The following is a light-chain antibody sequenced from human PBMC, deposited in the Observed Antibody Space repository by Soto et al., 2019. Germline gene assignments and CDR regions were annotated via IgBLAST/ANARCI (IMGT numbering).Light chain of an antibody. CDR3: QVWDSGSDHYV. CDR2: DDS. J-gene: IGLJ1*01. Sequence: SYELTQPPSVSVAPGQTARITCGGNNIGSKSVHWYQQKPGQAPVVVVYDDSDRPSGIPERFSGSNSGNTATLTITRVEAGDEADYYCQVWDSGSDHYVFGSATKLTVL. V-gene: IGLV3-21*02. CDR1: NIGSKS.